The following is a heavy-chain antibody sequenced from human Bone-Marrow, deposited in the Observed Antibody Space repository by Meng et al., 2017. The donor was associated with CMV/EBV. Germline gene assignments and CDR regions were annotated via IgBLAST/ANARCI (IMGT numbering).Heavy chain of an antibody. J-gene: IGHJ4*02. CDR3: AKDGGYYYFDY. D-gene: IGHD2-15*01. Sequence: SEPLSLTCTVSDGSISSYYWSWIRQPPGKGLEWIGYIYYSGSTNYNPSFKSRVTISVDTSKSQFSLNLSSVTAADTAVYYRAKDGGYYYFDYWGQGTLVTVSS. CDR1: DGSISSYY. V-gene: IGHV4-59*01. CDR2: IYYSGST.